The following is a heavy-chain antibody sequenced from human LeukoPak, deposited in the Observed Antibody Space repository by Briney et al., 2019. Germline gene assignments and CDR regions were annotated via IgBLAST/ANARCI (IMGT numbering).Heavy chain of an antibody. J-gene: IGHJ4*02. CDR2: IYYSGST. CDR3: ARVEMATIHFDY. D-gene: IGHD5-24*01. Sequence: SQTLSLTCTVSGGSISSGGYYWSWIRQHPGKGLEWIGYIYYSGSTYYNPSLKSRVTISVDTSKNQFSLKLSSVTAADTAVYYCARVEMATIHFDYWGQGALVTVSS. CDR1: GGSISSGGYY. V-gene: IGHV4-31*03.